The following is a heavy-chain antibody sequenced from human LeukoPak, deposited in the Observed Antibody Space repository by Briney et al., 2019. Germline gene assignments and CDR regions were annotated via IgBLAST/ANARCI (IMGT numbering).Heavy chain of an antibody. CDR2: INHSGST. V-gene: IGHV4-34*01. CDR1: GGSFSGYY. J-gene: IGHJ4*02. Sequence: SETLSLTCAVYGGSFSGYYWSWIRQPPGKGLEWIGEINHSGSTNYNPSIKSRVTISVDTSKNQFSLKLSSVTAADTTVYYCARGRITMIVVVTYFDYWGQGTLVTVSS. D-gene: IGHD3-22*01. CDR3: ARGRITMIVVVTYFDY.